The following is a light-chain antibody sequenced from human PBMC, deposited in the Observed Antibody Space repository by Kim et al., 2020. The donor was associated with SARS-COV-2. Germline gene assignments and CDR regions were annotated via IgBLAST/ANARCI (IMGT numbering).Light chain of an antibody. Sequence: ASVGDRVTITCRASQSISSYFNWYQQKPGKAPKRLIYAASSLQSGVPSRISGSGSGTDFTLIISSMQAEDFAADYCQQSYSTPPYTFGQGTKLEI. CDR3: QQSYSTPPYT. CDR2: AAS. CDR1: QSISSY. V-gene: IGKV1-39*01. J-gene: IGKJ2*01.